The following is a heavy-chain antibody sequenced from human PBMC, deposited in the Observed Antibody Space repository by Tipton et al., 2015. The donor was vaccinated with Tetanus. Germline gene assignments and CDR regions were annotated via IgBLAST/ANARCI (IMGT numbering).Heavy chain of an antibody. Sequence: TLSLTCSVSGDSIRSEDYYWGWIRQSPGKGLEWLGYIYYSGSTYNNPSLKSRVNISLDASKNQFSLSLNSVTAADSATYYCARLTCSSPSCYYYYYYYVDVWGTGTAVAVSS. J-gene: IGHJ6*03. CDR1: GDSIRSEDYY. CDR2: IYYSGST. CDR3: ARLTCSSPSCYYYYYYYVDV. D-gene: IGHD2-2*01. V-gene: IGHV4-30-4*01.